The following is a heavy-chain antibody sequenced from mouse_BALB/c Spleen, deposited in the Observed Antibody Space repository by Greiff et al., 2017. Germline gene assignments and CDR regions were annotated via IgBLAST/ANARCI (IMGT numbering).Heavy chain of an antibody. D-gene: IGHD2-1*01. Sequence: VQLQQSGPELVKPGASVKMSCKASGYTFTSYVMHWVKQKPGQGLEWIGYINPYNDGTKYNEKFKGKATLTSDKSSSTAYMELSSLTSEDSAVYYCAREGFLLWSDYWGQGTTLTVSS. J-gene: IGHJ2*01. CDR3: AREGFLLWSDY. V-gene: IGHV1-14*01. CDR1: GYTFTSYV. CDR2: INPYNDGT.